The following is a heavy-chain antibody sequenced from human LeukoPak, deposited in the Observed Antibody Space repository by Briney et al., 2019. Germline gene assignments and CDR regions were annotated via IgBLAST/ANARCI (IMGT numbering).Heavy chain of an antibody. Sequence: SQTLSLTCTVSGGSISSGGYYWSWIRQPPGKGLEWIGEINHSGSTNYNPSLKSRVTISVDTSKNQFSLKLSSVTAVDTAVYYCARRIGSSWYYFDYWGQGTLVTVSS. J-gene: IGHJ4*02. CDR3: ARRIGSSWYYFDY. V-gene: IGHV4-30-2*01. D-gene: IGHD6-13*01. CDR2: INHSGST. CDR1: GGSISSGGYY.